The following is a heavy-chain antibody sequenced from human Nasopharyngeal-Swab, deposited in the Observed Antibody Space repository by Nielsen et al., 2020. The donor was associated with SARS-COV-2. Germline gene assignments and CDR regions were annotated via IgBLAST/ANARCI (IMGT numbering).Heavy chain of an antibody. CDR2: IWYDGSNK. Sequence: VRQAPGKGLEWVAVIWYDGSNKYYADSVKGRFTISRDNSKNTLYLQMNSLRAEDTAVYYCARDRDDYSNSYYFDYWGQGTLVTVSS. CDR3: ARDRDDYSNSYYFDY. V-gene: IGHV3-33*01. J-gene: IGHJ4*02. D-gene: IGHD4-11*01.